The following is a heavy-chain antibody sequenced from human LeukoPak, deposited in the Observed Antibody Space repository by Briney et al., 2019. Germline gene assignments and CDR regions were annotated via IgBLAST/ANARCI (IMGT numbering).Heavy chain of an antibody. CDR1: GFTFSSYS. D-gene: IGHD6-19*01. CDR3: ASNPRGGRGWYH. V-gene: IGHV3-21*01. J-gene: IGHJ4*02. CDR2: ISSSSSCI. Sequence: GGSLRLSCAASGFTFSSYSMNWVRQAPGKGLEWVSSISSSSSCIYYADSVKGRFTISRDNAKNSLYLQMNSLRAEDTAVYYCASNPRGGRGWYHWGQGTLVTVSS.